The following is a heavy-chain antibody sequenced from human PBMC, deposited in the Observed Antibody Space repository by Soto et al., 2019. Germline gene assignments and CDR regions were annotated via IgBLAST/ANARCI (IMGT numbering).Heavy chain of an antibody. V-gene: IGHV1-3*01. D-gene: IGHD4-4*01. CDR1: GYTFTSYA. CDR3: ARDALESYDYSPDSQENWFDP. J-gene: IGHJ5*02. Sequence: ASVKVSCKASGYTFTSYAMHWVRQAPGQRLEWMGWINAGNGNTKYSQKFQGRVTITRDTSASTAYMELSSLRSEDTAVYYCARDALESYDYSPDSQENWFDPWGQGTLVTVSS. CDR2: INAGNGNT.